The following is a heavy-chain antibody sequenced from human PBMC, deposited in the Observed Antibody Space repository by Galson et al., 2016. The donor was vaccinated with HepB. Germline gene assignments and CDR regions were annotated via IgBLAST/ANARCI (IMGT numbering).Heavy chain of an antibody. CDR2: INSDGSST. CDR3: ARKGTGYPDFDY. V-gene: IGHV3-74*01. J-gene: IGHJ4*02. CDR1: GFTFSSSW. D-gene: IGHD2-15*01. Sequence: SLRLSCAASGFTFSSSWMHWVRQAPGKGLVWVSRINSDGSSTSYADSVKGRFTISRDNAKNTLYLQMNSLRAEERAVYYCARKGTGYPDFDYWGQGTLVTVSS.